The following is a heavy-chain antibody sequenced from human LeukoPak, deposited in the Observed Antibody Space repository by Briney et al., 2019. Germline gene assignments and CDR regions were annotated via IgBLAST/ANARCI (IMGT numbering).Heavy chain of an antibody. Sequence: PSETLSLTCAVSGGSISSGGYSWSWIRQPPGKGLEWIGEINHSGSTNYNPSLKSRVTISVDTSKNQFSLKLSSVTAADTAVYYCAGGAYCLAGRFDPWGQGTLVTVSS. V-gene: IGHV4-30-2*01. CDR1: GGSISSGGYS. D-gene: IGHD2-15*01. CDR3: AGGAYCLAGRFDP. J-gene: IGHJ5*02. CDR2: INHSGST.